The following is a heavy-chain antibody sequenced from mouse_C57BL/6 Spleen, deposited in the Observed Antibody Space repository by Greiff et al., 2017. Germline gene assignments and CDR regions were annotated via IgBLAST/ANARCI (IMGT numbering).Heavy chain of an antibody. CDR3: AAGTGYCDV. J-gene: IGHJ1*03. V-gene: IGHV3-6*01. D-gene: IGHD4-1*01. CDR2: ISYDGSN. CDR1: GYSITSGYY. Sequence: EVKLVESGPGLVKPSQSLSLTCSVTGYSITSGYYWNWIRQFPGNKLEWMGYISYDGSNNYNQSLKNRISITRDTSKNQFFLKLNSVATEDTATYYCAAGTGYCDVWGTGTTVTVSS.